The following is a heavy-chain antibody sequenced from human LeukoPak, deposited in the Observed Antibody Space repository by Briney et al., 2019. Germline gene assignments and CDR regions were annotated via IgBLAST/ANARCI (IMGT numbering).Heavy chain of an antibody. CDR2: IIPIFGTA. D-gene: IGHD2-21*02. Sequence: ASVKVSCKASGGTFSSYAISWVRQAPGQGLEWMGRIIPIFGTAYYAQKFQGRVTITTDESTSTAYMELSSLRSEDTAVYYCAREVVTPDNWFDPWGQGTLVTVSS. J-gene: IGHJ5*02. CDR3: AREVVTPDNWFDP. CDR1: GGTFSSYA. V-gene: IGHV1-69*05.